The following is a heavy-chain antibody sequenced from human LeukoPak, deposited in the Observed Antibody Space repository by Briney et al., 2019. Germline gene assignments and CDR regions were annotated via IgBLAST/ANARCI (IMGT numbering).Heavy chain of an antibody. CDR1: GGSISCSRYY. Sequence: TSQTLSLTCTGSGGSISCSRYYWSWIGQPAGKGLEWIGRIYTSGSTNYNPSLKSRVTISVDTSKNQFSLKLSSVTAADTAVYYCARDSYGLVQWFDPWGQGTLVTVSS. CDR2: IYTSGST. D-gene: IGHD5-18*01. J-gene: IGHJ5*02. V-gene: IGHV4-61*02. CDR3: ARDSYGLVQWFDP.